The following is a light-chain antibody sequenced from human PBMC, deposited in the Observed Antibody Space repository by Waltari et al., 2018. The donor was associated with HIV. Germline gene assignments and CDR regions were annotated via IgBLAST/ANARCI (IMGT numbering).Light chain of an antibody. V-gene: IGLV2-8*01. CDR1: SSDIGLYNF. CDR3: FSYAGNNFLL. Sequence: QSALTQPPSASGSPGQSVTISCAGTSSDIGLYNFVSWYQHHPGKAPKLMISDVSRRPSGVPDRFSGSKSGNTAPLTVSGLQADDEATYYCFSYAGNNFLLFGGGTKLTVL. CDR2: DVS. J-gene: IGLJ2*01.